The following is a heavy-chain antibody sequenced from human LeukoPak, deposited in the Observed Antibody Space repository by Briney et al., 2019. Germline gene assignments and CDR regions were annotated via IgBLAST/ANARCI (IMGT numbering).Heavy chain of an antibody. D-gene: IGHD6-19*01. V-gene: IGHV4-59*01. Sequence: PSETLSLTCTVSGGSISSYYWSWIRQPPGKGLEWIGYIYYSGSTNYNPSLKSRVTISVDTSKNQFSLKLSSVTAADTAVYYCARSPPAVAGTIDYWGQGTLVTVSS. CDR1: GGSISSYY. CDR2: IYYSGST. CDR3: ARSPPAVAGTIDY. J-gene: IGHJ4*02.